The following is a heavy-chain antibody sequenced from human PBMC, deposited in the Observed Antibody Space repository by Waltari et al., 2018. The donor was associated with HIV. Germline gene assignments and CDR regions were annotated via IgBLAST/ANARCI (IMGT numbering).Heavy chain of an antibody. CDR1: GFTFSSDV. J-gene: IGHJ4*02. CDR3: ATSRTFDY. CDR2: IKQDGGEK. Sequence: EVQMVESGAGLVKHGGSLRVSGAASGFTFSSDVLSWVRQAPGKGLEWVANIKQDGGEKYYVDSVKGRFAISRDNAQNSLYLQMNNLRAEDTAVYFCATSRTFDYWGQGTLVTVSS. V-gene: IGHV3-7*01. D-gene: IGHD2-2*01.